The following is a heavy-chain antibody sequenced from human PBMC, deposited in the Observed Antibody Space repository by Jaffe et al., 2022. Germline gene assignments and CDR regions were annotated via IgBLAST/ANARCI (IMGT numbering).Heavy chain of an antibody. CDR3: AHLDYGDYLDYYYYYMDV. CDR1: GFSLSTSGVG. Sequence: QITLKESGPTLVKPTQTLTLTCTFSGFSLSTSGVGVGWIRQPPGKALEWLALIYWDDDKRYSPSLKSRLTITKDTSKNQVVLTMTNMDPVDTATYYCAHLDYGDYLDYYYYYMDVWGKGTTVTVSS. D-gene: IGHD4-17*01. V-gene: IGHV2-5*02. CDR2: IYWDDDK. J-gene: IGHJ6*03.